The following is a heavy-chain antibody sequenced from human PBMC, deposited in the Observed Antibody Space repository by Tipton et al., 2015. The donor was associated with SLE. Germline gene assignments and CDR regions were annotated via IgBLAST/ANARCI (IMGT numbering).Heavy chain of an antibody. D-gene: IGHD2-2*01. CDR1: GYSISSGYS. Sequence: TLSLTCAVSGYSISSGYSWGWIRQPPGKGLEWIGCIYHSGSTYYNPSLKSRVTISVDTSKNQFSLKLSSVTAADTALYYCARGYGYQLLWHRVYYWGQGTLVTVSS. J-gene: IGHJ4*02. CDR2: IYHSGST. CDR3: ARGYGYQLLWHRVYY. V-gene: IGHV4-38-2*01.